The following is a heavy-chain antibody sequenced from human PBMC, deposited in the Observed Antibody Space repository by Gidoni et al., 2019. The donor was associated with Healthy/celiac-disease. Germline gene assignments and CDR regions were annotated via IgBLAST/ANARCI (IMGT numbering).Heavy chain of an antibody. Sequence: EVQLVESGGGLVKPGGSLRLSCAASGFTFSSYSMNWVRQAPGKGLGWVASISSSSSYIYYADSVKGRFTISRDNAKNSLYLQMNSLRAEDTAVYYCAREPACSGGSCYGFDYWGQGTLVTVSS. D-gene: IGHD2-15*01. CDR2: ISSSSSYI. CDR1: GFTFSSYS. CDR3: AREPACSGGSCYGFDY. J-gene: IGHJ4*02. V-gene: IGHV3-21*01.